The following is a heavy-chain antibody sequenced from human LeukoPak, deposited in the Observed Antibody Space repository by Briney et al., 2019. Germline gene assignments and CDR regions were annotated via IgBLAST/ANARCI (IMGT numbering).Heavy chain of an antibody. V-gene: IGHV4-39*01. J-gene: IGHJ4*02. CDR2: IYYSGST. D-gene: IGHD2-15*01. Sequence: PSETLSLTCTVSGCSISSSSYYLGWIRQPPGKGLEWIGSIYYSGSTYYNPSLKSRVTISVDTSKNQFSLKLSSVTAADTAVYYCARHEVVVVAATAQQFDYWGQGTLVTVSS. CDR3: ARHEVVVVAATAQQFDY. CDR1: GCSISSSSYY.